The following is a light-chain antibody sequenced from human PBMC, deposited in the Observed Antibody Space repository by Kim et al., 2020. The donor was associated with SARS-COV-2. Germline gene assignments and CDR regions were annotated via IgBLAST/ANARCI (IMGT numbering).Light chain of an antibody. CDR1: SLRSYY. J-gene: IGLJ3*02. Sequence: SSELTQDPAVSVALGQTVRITCQGDSLRSYYATWYQQRPGQAPVLVLFGKYNRPSGIPDRFSGSGSGNTASLTITGAQAEDEADYYCNSRDSSGDHVVFGGGTKLTVL. V-gene: IGLV3-19*01. CDR3: NSRDSSGDHVV. CDR2: GKY.